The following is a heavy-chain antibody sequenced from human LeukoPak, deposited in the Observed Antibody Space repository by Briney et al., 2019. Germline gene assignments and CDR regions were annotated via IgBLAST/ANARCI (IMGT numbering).Heavy chain of an antibody. CDR1: GGTFSSYA. J-gene: IGHJ3*02. D-gene: IGHD6-13*01. CDR3: AKAFPYRTSWYGELDSFDM. Sequence: ASVKVSCKASGGTFSSYAISWVRQAPGQGLEWMGGIIPIFGTANYAQKFQGRVTITADRSTSTAYMELSSLRSEDTAVYYCAKAFPYRTSWYGELDSFDMWGQGTMVTVSS. V-gene: IGHV1-69*06. CDR2: IIPIFGTA.